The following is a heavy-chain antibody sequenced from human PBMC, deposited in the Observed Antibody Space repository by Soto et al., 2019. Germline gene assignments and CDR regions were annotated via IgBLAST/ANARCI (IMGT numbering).Heavy chain of an antibody. J-gene: IGHJ4*02. D-gene: IGHD6-25*01. V-gene: IGHV3-23*01. CDR2: ISGSGPNT. CDR1: GFTFSSYA. Sequence: EVQLLESGGGLVQPGGSLRLSCAASGFTFSSYAMSWVRQASGKGLEWVSAISGSGPNTYYPGSVKGRFTISRENSKSTLYLQINCLRAENSAVYYCAKFFAETGASSGWPRSFHIWGQGTLVTVSS. CDR3: AKFFAETGASSGWPRSFHI.